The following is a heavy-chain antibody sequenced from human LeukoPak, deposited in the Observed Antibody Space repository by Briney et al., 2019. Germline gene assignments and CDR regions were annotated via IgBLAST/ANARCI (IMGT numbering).Heavy chain of an antibody. CDR1: GFAFSDYW. Sequence: GGSLRLSCVASGFAFSDYWMNWVRQAPGKGLEWVAIIKPDGSFTNYVDAVKGRFTISRDNAKNSLYLQMNSLRAEDTAVYYCAKDRYSSPVDYWGQGTLVTVSS. CDR2: IKPDGSFT. J-gene: IGHJ4*02. D-gene: IGHD6-13*01. CDR3: AKDRYSSPVDY. V-gene: IGHV3-7*03.